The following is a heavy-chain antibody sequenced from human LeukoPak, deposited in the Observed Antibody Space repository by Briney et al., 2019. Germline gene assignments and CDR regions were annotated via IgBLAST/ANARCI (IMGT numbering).Heavy chain of an antibody. J-gene: IGHJ4*02. D-gene: IGHD3-22*01. CDR3: ARETPYYYDSSGYYYRLLDY. Sequence: KSSETLSLTCTVSGGSISSSSYYWGWIRQPPGKGLEWIGSIYYSGSTYYNPSLKSRVTISVDTSKNQFSLKLSSVTAADTAVYYCARETPYYYDSSGYYYRLLDYWGQGTLVTVSS. CDR1: GGSISSSSYY. CDR2: IYYSGST. V-gene: IGHV4-39*07.